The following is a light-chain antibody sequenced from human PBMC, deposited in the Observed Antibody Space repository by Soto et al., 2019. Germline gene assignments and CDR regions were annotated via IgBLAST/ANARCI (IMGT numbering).Light chain of an antibody. CDR1: SSDVGGYNY. CDR3: SSYTGSSTYVV. V-gene: IGLV2-14*01. J-gene: IGLJ2*01. CDR2: DVS. Sequence: QSALTQPASVSGSPGQSITISCTGTSSDVGGYNYVSWYQQHPGKAPKPIIYDVSNRPSGVSNRFSGSKSGNTASLTISGLQAEDEADYYCSSYTGSSTYVVFGGGTKLTVL.